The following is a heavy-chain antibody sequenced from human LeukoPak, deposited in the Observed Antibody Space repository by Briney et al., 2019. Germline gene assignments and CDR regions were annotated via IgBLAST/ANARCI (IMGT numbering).Heavy chain of an antibody. CDR1: GFTFSSYE. CDR3: ARETRYGDHDY. D-gene: IGHD4-17*01. Sequence: GGSLRLSCAASGFTFSSYEMNWVRQAPGKGLEWVSYISSSGSTIYYADSVKGRFTISRDNAKNSLYLQMNSLRAEDTAVYYCARETRYGDHDYWGQGTLVTVSS. J-gene: IGHJ4*02. V-gene: IGHV3-48*03. CDR2: ISSSGSTI.